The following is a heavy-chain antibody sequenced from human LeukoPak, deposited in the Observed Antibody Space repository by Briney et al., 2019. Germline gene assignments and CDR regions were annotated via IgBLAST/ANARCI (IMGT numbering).Heavy chain of an antibody. CDR2: ISGSGGST. CDR3: AKGIGPAASIFDY. Sequence: PGGSLRLSCAASGFTFSSYAMSWFRQAPAKGLEWVSAISGSGGSTYYADSVKGRFTISRDNSKNTLYLQMNSLRAEDTAVYYCAKGIGPAASIFDYWGQGTLVTVSS. V-gene: IGHV3-23*01. J-gene: IGHJ4*02. D-gene: IGHD2-2*01. CDR1: GFTFSSYA.